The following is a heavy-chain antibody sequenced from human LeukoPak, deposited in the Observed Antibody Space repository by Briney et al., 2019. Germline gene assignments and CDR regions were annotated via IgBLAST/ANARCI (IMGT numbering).Heavy chain of an antibody. CDR2: IIPIFATA. CDR1: GGTFSSYA. D-gene: IGHD3-22*01. J-gene: IGHJ4*02. Sequence: ASVKVSCKASGGTFSSYAISWVRQAPGQGLEWMGGIIPIFATANYAQKFQGRVTITADESTSAAYMELSSLRSEDTAVYYCARGPITTRSHFDYWGQGTLVTVSS. CDR3: ARGPITTRSHFDY. V-gene: IGHV1-69*13.